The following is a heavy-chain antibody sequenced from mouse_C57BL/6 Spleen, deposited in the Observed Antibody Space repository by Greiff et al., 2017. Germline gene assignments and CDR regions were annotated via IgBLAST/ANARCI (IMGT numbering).Heavy chain of an antibody. J-gene: IGHJ1*03. D-gene: IGHD1-1*01. Sequence: VQLQQSGAELARPGASVKLSCKASGYTFTSYGISWVKQRTGQGLEWIGEIYPRSGNTYYNEKFKGKATLTADKSSSTAYMELRSLTSEDSAVYFCARYGGSSYEYWYFDVWGTGTTVTVSS. V-gene: IGHV1-81*01. CDR2: IYPRSGNT. CDR1: GYTFTSYG. CDR3: ARYGGSSYEYWYFDV.